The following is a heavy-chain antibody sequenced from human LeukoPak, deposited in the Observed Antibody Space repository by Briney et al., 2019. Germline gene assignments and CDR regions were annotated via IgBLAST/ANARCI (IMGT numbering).Heavy chain of an antibody. V-gene: IGHV3-53*01. D-gene: IGHD4/OR15-4a*01. CDR1: GFIVSNNY. CDR3: ARGLYGTNSDF. Sequence: GGSLRLSCAASGFIVSNNYVSWVRQAPGKGLEWVSIIYSGGSTYYADSVKGRFTISRDNSKNTLYLQMNTLRAEDTAVYYCARGLYGTNSDFWGQGTLVTVSA. CDR2: IYSGGST. J-gene: IGHJ4*02.